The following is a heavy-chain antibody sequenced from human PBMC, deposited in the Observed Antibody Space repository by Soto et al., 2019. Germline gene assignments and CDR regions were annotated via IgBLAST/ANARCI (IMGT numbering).Heavy chain of an antibody. CDR1: GGTFSSYA. CDR2: IIPIFGTA. J-gene: IGHJ6*02. V-gene: IGHV1-69*13. Sequence: SVKVSCKASGGTFSSYAISWVRQAPGQGLEWMGGIIPIFGTANYAQKFQGRVTITADESTSTAYMELSSLRSEDTAVCYCARDGHGGTGTVPHVYYYYGMDVWGQGTTVTVSS. D-gene: IGHD1-1*01. CDR3: ARDGHGGTGTVPHVYYYYGMDV.